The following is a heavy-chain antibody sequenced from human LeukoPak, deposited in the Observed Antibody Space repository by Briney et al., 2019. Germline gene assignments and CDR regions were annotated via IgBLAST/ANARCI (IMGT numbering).Heavy chain of an antibody. CDR2: IRFDGSNK. V-gene: IGHV3-30*02. CDR3: AKDPGAHYYGSGSYRRGSYFEY. CDR1: GFTVSRNY. Sequence: GGSLRLSCAASGFTVSRNYMSWVRQAPGKGLEWVAFIRFDGSNKYYADSVKGRFTISRDNSKNTLYLQMNSLRAEDTAVYYCAKDPGAHYYGSGSYRRGSYFEYWGQGTLVTVSS. D-gene: IGHD3-10*01. J-gene: IGHJ4*02.